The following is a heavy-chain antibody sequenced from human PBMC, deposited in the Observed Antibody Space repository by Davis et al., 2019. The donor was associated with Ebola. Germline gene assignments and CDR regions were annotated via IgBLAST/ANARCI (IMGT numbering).Heavy chain of an antibody. CDR2: INSDGSST. J-gene: IGHJ6*02. D-gene: IGHD6-13*01. Sequence: HTGGSLRLSCAASGFTFSSYWMHWVRQAPGKGLVWVSRINSDGSSTSYADSVKGRFTISRENAKNSLYLQMNSLRAGDTAVYYCARDLAAGPYGMDVWGQGTTVTVSS. CDR1: GFTFSSYW. CDR3: ARDLAAGPYGMDV. V-gene: IGHV3-74*01.